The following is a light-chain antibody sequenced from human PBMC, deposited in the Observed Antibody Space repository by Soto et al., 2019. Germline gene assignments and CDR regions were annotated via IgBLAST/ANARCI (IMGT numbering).Light chain of an antibody. CDR2: DVS. CDR3: SSYTSRSPL. Sequence: QSALTQPASVSGSPGQSITISCTGTSGDVGGYNYVSWYQQHPGKAPKLMIYDVSNRPSGVSNRFSGSKSGNTASLTISGLQAEDEADYYCSSYTSRSPLFGGGTQLTVL. J-gene: IGLJ2*01. CDR1: SGDVGGYNY. V-gene: IGLV2-14*01.